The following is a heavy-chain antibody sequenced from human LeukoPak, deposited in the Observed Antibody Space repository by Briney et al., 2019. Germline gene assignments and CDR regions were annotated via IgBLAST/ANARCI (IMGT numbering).Heavy chain of an antibody. V-gene: IGHV3-21*01. J-gene: IGHJ4*02. Sequence: GGSLRLSCAASGFTFTSYTMNWVRQAPGKGLEWIGSISPTGISVWYADSLKDRSTISRDGAKSSLYLQINSLRAEDTAIYYCARDFMGESGYSGYWGQGTLVTASS. D-gene: IGHD5-12*01. CDR2: ISPTGISV. CDR3: ARDFMGESGYSGY. CDR1: GFTFTSYT.